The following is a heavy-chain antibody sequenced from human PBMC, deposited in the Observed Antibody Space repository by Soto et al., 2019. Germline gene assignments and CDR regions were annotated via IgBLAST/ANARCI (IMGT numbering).Heavy chain of an antibody. CDR2: IYYSGST. V-gene: IGHV4-30-4*01. CDR1: GGSISSGDYY. J-gene: IGHJ6*02. Sequence: PSETLSLTCTVSGGSISSGDYYWSWIRQPPGKGLEWIGYIYYSGSTYYNPSLKSRVTISVDTSKNQFSLKLSSVTAADTAVYYCARVYCGGDCYWARAYYYGMDVWGQGTTVTVSS. D-gene: IGHD2-21*02. CDR3: ARVYCGGDCYWARAYYYGMDV.